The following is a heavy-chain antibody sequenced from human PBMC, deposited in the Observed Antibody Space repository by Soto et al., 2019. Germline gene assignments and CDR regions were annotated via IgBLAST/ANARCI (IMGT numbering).Heavy chain of an antibody. J-gene: IGHJ6*02. CDR2: IRRKANSYTT. V-gene: IGHV3-72*01. CDR3: AMLGGWSGGSSGMDV. D-gene: IGHD6-19*01. CDR1: GLIFSDYH. Sequence: EVPLVESGGGLVQPGGSLRLSCAASGLIFSDYHMDWVRQAPGKGLEWVGRIRRKANSYTTEYAASVKGRFTISRDDSKNSLYLQMTSLKSEDTAVYYCAMLGGWSGGSSGMDVWGQGTTVTVSS.